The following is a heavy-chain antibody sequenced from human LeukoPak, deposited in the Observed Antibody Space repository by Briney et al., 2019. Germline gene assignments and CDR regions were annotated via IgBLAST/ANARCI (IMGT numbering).Heavy chain of an antibody. J-gene: IGHJ4*02. V-gene: IGHV4-39*07. Sequence: NPSETLSLTCTVSGGSISSSSHYWGWTRQPPGKGLWWIGTIYYSGDTYYNPSLKSRVTISVDTSKNQLSLKLTSVTAADTAVYYCARAITTGTFGYWGQGTLVTVSS. D-gene: IGHD1-1*01. CDR2: IYYSGDT. CDR3: ARAITTGTFGY. CDR1: GGSISSSSHY.